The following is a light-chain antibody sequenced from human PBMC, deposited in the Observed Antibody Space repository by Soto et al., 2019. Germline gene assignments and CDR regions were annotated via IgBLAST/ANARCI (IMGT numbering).Light chain of an antibody. V-gene: IGLV1-40*01. CDR3: QYYDTGLSGPVV. CDR2: GNT. J-gene: IGLJ2*01. CDR1: GSNIGAGFD. Sequence: QSVLTQPPSLSGAPGQNIIISCTGGGSNIGAGFDVHWYQQLPGTAPKLLIYGNTNRPSGVPDRFSGSKFGTSASLVITGLQAEDEADYYCQYYDTGLSGPVVFGGGTKLTVL.